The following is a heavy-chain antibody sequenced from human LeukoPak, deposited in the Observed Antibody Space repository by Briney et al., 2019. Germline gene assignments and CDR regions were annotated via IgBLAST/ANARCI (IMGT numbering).Heavy chain of an antibody. Sequence: PSETLSLTCTVSGGSISSYYWGWIRQPPGKGLEWIGYIYYSGSTNYNPSLKSRVTISVDTSKNQFSLKLSSVTAADTAVYYCARTVMVRGVIIGHLDYWGQGTLVTVSS. V-gene: IGHV4-59*01. CDR3: ARTVMVRGVIIGHLDY. J-gene: IGHJ4*02. CDR2: IYYSGST. CDR1: GGSISSYY. D-gene: IGHD3-10*01.